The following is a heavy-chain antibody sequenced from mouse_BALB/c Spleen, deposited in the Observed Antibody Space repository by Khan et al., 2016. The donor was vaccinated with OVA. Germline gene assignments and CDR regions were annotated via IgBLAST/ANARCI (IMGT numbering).Heavy chain of an antibody. CDR3: AIIYYGNDWFAY. J-gene: IGHJ3*01. CDR2: IWGDGST. CDR1: GLSLTNYG. Sequence: VKLLESGPGLVAPSQSLSIRCTVSGLSLTNYGVSWVRQPPGKGLEWLGVIWGDGSTNYHSVLKSRLTINKDNSKSQVFVKLNSLQPDDTATYFCAIIYYGNDWFAYWGQGTLVTVSA. V-gene: IGHV2-3*01. D-gene: IGHD2-1*01.